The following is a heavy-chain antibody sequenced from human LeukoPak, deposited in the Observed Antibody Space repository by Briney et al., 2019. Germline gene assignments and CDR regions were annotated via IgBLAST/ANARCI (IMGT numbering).Heavy chain of an antibody. CDR2: ISSSSSTI. CDR1: GFTFSSYS. V-gene: IGHV3-48*01. J-gene: IGHJ3*02. CDR3: ASANDANDAFDI. D-gene: IGHD1-1*01. Sequence: GGSLRLSCAASGFTFSSYSMNWVRQAPGKGLEWVSYISSSSSTIYYADSVKGRFTISRDNARNSLYLQMSSLRAEDTAVYYCASANDANDAFDIWGQGTMVTVSS.